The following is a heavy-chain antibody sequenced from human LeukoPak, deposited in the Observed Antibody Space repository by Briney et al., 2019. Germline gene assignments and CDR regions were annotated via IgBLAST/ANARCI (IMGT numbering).Heavy chain of an antibody. D-gene: IGHD3-22*01. V-gene: IGHV3-48*01. CDR1: GLTFSTYS. CDR2: VSSDSGTI. CDR3: AREVHSSGYLDY. Sequence: GGSLRLSCGASGLTFSTYSMNWVRQAPGKGLEWVSYVSSDSGTIYYADSVKGRFTISRDNAKNSLYLQMNSLRAEDTAVYYCAREVHSSGYLDYWGQGTLVTVSS. J-gene: IGHJ4*02.